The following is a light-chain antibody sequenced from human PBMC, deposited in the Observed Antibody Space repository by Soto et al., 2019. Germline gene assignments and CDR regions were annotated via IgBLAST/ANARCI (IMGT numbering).Light chain of an antibody. Sequence: QMTQSPSSLSASVGDRITITFRASQSIGDWVAWYQQKPGKAPKLLIYKSSTLHSGVPSRFRGSGTETEFTLTITSLQPDDFATYYCQHYDTDVTFGGGTKVDIK. CDR3: QHYDTDVT. CDR1: QSIGDW. J-gene: IGKJ4*01. CDR2: KSS. V-gene: IGKV1-5*03.